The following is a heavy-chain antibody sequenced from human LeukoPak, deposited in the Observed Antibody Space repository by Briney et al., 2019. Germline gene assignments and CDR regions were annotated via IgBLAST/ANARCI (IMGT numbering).Heavy chain of an antibody. J-gene: IGHJ4*02. D-gene: IGHD3-22*01. CDR2: IYYSGST. CDR3: ARSPYYFDTSGYYCFDY. CDR1: GGSISSGDYY. V-gene: IGHV4-30-4*01. Sequence: SQTLSLTCTVSGGSISSGDYYWSAIRQPPGKGLEWIGYIYYSGSTYYNPSLKSRVTISVDTSKNQLSLKLNSVTAADTAVYYCARSPYYFDTSGYYCFDYWGQGTLVTVSS.